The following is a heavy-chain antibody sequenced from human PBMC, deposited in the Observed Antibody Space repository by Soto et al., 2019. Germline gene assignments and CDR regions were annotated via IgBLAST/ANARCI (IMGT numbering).Heavy chain of an antibody. CDR1: GFSFTSYW. D-gene: IGHD5-18*01. CDR2: IYVGDSDT. V-gene: IGHV5-51*01. Sequence: GESLKISCKGSGFSFTSYWIAWVRQMPGKGLEWMGIIYVGDSDTRYSPSFQGQVTISADKSISTAYLQWSSLRASDTAMYYCARLSRGYTYDSGMDVWGQGTTVTVSS. CDR3: ARLSRGYTYDSGMDV. J-gene: IGHJ6*02.